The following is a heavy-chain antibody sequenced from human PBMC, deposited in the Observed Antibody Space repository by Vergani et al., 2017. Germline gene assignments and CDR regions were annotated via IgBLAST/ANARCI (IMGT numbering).Heavy chain of an antibody. CDR2: IHTGGST. CDR1: GFSLTTSGIC. CDR3: ARPYYDILTGTNWFDP. Sequence: ESGPALVKPTQTLTLTCTFSGFSLTTSGICMTWIRQPAGKGPEWIGHIHTGGSTDLNPSFKSRVTISVDTSKNQFSLKLSSVTAADTAVYCCARPYYDILTGTNWFDPWGQGTLVTVSS. D-gene: IGHD3-9*01. J-gene: IGHJ5*02. V-gene: IGHV4-61*02.